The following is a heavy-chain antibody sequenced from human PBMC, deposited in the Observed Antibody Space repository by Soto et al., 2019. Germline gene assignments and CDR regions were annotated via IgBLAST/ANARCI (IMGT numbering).Heavy chain of an antibody. CDR2: INPNSGGT. CDR1: GYTFTGYY. V-gene: IGHV1-2*04. D-gene: IGHD1-26*01. J-gene: IGHJ1*01. CDR3: ARVVGATREYFQH. Sequence: ASVKVSCKASGYTFTGYYMHWVRQAPGQGLEWMGWINPNSGGTNYAQKFQGWVTMTRDTSISTAYMELSRLRSEDTAVYYCARVVGATREYFQHWGQGTLVTVSS.